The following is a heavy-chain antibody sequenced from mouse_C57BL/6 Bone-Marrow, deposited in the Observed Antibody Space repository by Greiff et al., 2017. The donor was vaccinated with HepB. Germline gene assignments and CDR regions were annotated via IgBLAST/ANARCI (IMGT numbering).Heavy chain of an antibody. V-gene: IGHV5-6*02. CDR3: AIWLLKFAY. Sequence: DVMLVESGGDLVKPGGSLKLSCAASGFTFSSYGMSWVRQTPDKRLEWVATISSGGSYTYYPDSVKGRFTISRDNAKNTLYLQMSSLKSEDTAMYYCAIWLLKFAYWGQGTLVTVSA. CDR1: GFTFSSYG. D-gene: IGHD2-3*01. CDR2: ISSGGSYT. J-gene: IGHJ3*01.